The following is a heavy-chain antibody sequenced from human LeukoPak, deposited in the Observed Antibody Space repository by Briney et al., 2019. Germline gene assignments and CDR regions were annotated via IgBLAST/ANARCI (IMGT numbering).Heavy chain of an antibody. Sequence: TSETLSLTCTVSGASISSGGFFWSWIRQHPGKGLEWIGYIYYSGSAYYSPSLNSRPTISLDTSKTQFSLRLSSVTAADTAVYYCARVGYCSTTSCPRGGGFDIWGQGTLVTVS. V-gene: IGHV4-31*03. D-gene: IGHD2-2*01. CDR2: IYYSGSA. J-gene: IGHJ3*02. CDR1: GASISSGGFF. CDR3: ARVGYCSTTSCPRGGGFDI.